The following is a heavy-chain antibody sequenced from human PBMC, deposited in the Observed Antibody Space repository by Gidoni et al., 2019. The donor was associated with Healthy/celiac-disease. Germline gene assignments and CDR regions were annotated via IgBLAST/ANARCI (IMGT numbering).Heavy chain of an antibody. J-gene: IGHJ4*02. CDR2: IYYSGST. CDR1: GGSISSYY. D-gene: IGHD1-26*01. Sequence: QVQLQESGPVLVKPSETLSLTCTVSGGSISSYYWSWIRQPPGKGLEWIGYIYYSGSTNYNPSLKSRVTISVDTSKNQFSLKLSSVTAADTAVYYCARAPGELMGIDYWGQGTLVTVSS. CDR3: ARAPGELMGIDY. V-gene: IGHV4-59*01.